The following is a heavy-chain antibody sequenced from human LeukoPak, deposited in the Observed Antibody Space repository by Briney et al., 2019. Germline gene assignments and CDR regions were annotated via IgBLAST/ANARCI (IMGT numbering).Heavy chain of an antibody. CDR1: GYTFTSYD. CDR3: ARKLDTAMAGGLDY. Sequence: ASAKVSCKASGYTFTSYDISWVRQAPGQGLEWMGWISAYNGNTNYAQKLQGRVTVTTDTSTSTAYMELRSLRSDDTAVYYCARKLDTAMAGGLDYWGQGTLVTVSS. V-gene: IGHV1-18*01. J-gene: IGHJ4*02. CDR2: ISAYNGNT. D-gene: IGHD5-18*01.